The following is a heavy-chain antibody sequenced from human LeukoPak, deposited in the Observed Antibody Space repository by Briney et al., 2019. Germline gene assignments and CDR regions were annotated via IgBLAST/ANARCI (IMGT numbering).Heavy chain of an antibody. V-gene: IGHV3-30-3*01. J-gene: IGHJ4*02. Sequence: GRSLRLSCAASGFIFSSYAMHWVRQAPGKGLGWVAVISYDGSNKYYADSVKGRFTISRDNSKNTLYLQMNSLRAEDTAVYYCARDLSGYFDYWGQGTLVTVSS. CDR2: ISYDGSNK. CDR3: ARDLSGYFDY. D-gene: IGHD6-19*01. CDR1: GFIFSSYA.